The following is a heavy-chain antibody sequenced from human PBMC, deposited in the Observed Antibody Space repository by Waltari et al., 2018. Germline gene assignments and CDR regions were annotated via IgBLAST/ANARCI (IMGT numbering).Heavy chain of an antibody. CDR1: GGTFSSYA. CDR2: ISPIFGTA. CDR3: ARGPAQINWFDP. J-gene: IGHJ5*02. Sequence: QVQLVQSGAEVKKPGSSVKVSCKASGGTFSSYAISWVRQAPGQGLEWMGSISPIFGTANYGKKFQGRVTITADKTTSTAYMGLSSLRSEDTAVYYCARGPAQINWFDPWGQGTLVTVSS. V-gene: IGHV1-69*08.